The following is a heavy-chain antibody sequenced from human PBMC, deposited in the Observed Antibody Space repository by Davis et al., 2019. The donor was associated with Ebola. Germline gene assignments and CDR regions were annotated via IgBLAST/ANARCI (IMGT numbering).Heavy chain of an antibody. V-gene: IGHV3-30*18. J-gene: IGHJ5*02. D-gene: IGHD1-26*01. CDR2: ISFGESKD. CDR3: AKDGWEIHNWFDP. Sequence: GESLKISCAASGFTFTGYGMHWVRQAPGKGLEWVAIISFGESKDYYADSVKGRFIISIDESKNTVYLHMNSLRVEDTAMYHCAKDGWEIHNWFDPWGQGTMVTVSS. CDR1: GFTFTGYG.